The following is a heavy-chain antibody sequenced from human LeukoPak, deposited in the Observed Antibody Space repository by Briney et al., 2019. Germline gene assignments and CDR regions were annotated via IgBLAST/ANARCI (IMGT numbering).Heavy chain of an antibody. CDR3: ARAGYYRFDY. Sequence: PGRSLRLSCATSGFTFSSYSMHWVRQAPGKGLVWVSRINSDGTTINYADSVKGRFTISRDNAKNTLYLQVNSLRDEDTAVYYCARAGYYRFDYWGQGTLVTVSS. V-gene: IGHV3-74*01. CDR2: INSDGTTI. J-gene: IGHJ4*02. CDR1: GFTFSSYS. D-gene: IGHD4-17*01.